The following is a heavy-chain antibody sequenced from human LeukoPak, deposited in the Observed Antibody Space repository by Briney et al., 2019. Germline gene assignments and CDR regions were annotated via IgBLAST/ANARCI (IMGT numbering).Heavy chain of an antibody. D-gene: IGHD3-9*01. Sequence: TSETLSLTCTVSGGSISSYYWSWIRQPPGKGLEWIGYIYYSGSTNYNPSLKSRVTISVDTSKNQFSLKLSSVTAADTAVYYCARAGVYDILTGYYLNYYYYYGMDVWGQGTTVTVSS. CDR1: GGSISSYY. J-gene: IGHJ6*02. V-gene: IGHV4-59*01. CDR3: ARAGVYDILTGYYLNYYYYYGMDV. CDR2: IYYSGST.